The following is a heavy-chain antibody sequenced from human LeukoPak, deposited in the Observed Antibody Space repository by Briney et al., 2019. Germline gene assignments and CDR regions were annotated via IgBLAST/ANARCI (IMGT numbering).Heavy chain of an antibody. J-gene: IGHJ6*02. CDR1: GFGFGQYE. Sequence: PGGSLRLSCAASGFGFGQYEMNWDRQAPGKGLEWIAYISVRAGTIYYGDSAEGRFTISRDDAKNSLYLQMNGLRVEDTAIYYCAKDFPHYYEVPHGMDVWGQGTTVTV. D-gene: IGHD3-22*01. CDR3: AKDFPHYYEVPHGMDV. CDR2: ISVRAGTI. V-gene: IGHV3-48*03.